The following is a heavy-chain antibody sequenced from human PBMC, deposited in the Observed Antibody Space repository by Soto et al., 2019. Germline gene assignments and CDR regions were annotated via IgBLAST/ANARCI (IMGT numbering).Heavy chain of an antibody. Sequence: SETLSLTCTVSGGSISSANYYWGWIRQPPRKGLEWIGSMYSRGNTYYNPSLQTRVTVSVDTSKSHFSLKLSSVTAADSAVYFCARLEGLATISYYFDFWGPGALVTVSS. CDR3: ARLEGLATISYYFDF. CDR2: MYSRGNT. V-gene: IGHV4-39*02. D-gene: IGHD3-9*01. J-gene: IGHJ4*02. CDR1: GGSISSANYY.